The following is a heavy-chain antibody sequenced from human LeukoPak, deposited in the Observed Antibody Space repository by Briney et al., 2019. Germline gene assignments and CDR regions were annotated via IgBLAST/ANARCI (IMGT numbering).Heavy chain of an antibody. J-gene: IGHJ3*01. CDR1: GFTVSSNY. CDR3: ARAVYSTVLLD. CDR2: IYSGGST. D-gene: IGHD2-15*01. Sequence: PGGSLRLSCAASGFTVSSNYMSWVRQAPGKGLEWVSDIYSGGSTYYADSVKGRFTISRDNSKNTLYLQMNSLRAEDTAVYYCARAVYSTVLLDWGQGTMVTVSS. V-gene: IGHV3-53*01.